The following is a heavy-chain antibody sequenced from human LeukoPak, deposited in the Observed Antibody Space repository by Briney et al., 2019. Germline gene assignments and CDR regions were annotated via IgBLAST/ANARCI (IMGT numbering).Heavy chain of an antibody. D-gene: IGHD2-21*02. V-gene: IGHV3-7*01. CDR2: IKEDGSEG. Sequence: GGSLRLSCAASGFTFSTYWMSWVRQAPGKGLEWAANIKEDGSEGYYVDSVKGRFTISRDNAKNSLNLQMNSLRAEDTAVYYCARGPLAYCGGDCQRDFDYWGQGTLVTVSS. CDR3: ARGPLAYCGGDCQRDFDY. CDR1: GFTFSTYW. J-gene: IGHJ4*02.